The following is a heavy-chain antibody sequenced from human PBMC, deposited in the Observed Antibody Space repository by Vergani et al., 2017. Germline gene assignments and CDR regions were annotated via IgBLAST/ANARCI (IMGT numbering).Heavy chain of an antibody. Sequence: QLQLQESGPGLVKPSETLSLTCNVSGGSISSSSYYWGWIRQPPGKGLEWIGNIYYSGSTYYNPSLKSRVTISVDTSKNQFSLKLSSVTAADRAVYYCARSRIYYGAGSPDYWGQGTLVTVSS. D-gene: IGHD3-10*01. V-gene: IGHV4-39*01. CDR3: ARSRIYYGAGSPDY. CDR2: IYYSGST. J-gene: IGHJ4*02. CDR1: GGSISSSSYY.